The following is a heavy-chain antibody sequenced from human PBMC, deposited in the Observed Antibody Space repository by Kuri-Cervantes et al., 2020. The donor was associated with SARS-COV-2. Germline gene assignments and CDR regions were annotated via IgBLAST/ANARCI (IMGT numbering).Heavy chain of an antibody. D-gene: IGHD1-26*01. CDR3: AKRGHEWELLTSGGFDY. J-gene: IGHJ4*02. CDR2: ISGSGGST. CDR1: GSSFSDYG. V-gene: IGHV3-23*01. Sequence: LSLTCAASGSSFSDYGMSWVRQAPGKGLEWVSAISGSGGSTYYADSVKGRFTISRDNSKNTLYLQMNSLRAEDTAVYYCAKRGHEWELLTSGGFDYWGQGTLVTVSS.